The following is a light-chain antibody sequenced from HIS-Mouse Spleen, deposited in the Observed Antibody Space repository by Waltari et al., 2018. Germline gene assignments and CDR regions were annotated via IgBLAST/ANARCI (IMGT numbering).Light chain of an antibody. V-gene: IGLV2-23*01. J-gene: IGLJ3*02. Sequence: QSALTQPASVSGSPGQSITISCTGTSSDDGSYNLVSWYQQHPGKAPKHMVYEGSTRPYGISNCFSGSKSGITAALTISGLQAEDEAAYYCCSYAGSGSWVFGGGTKLTVL. CDR3: CSYAGSGSWV. CDR1: SSDDGSYNL. CDR2: EGS.